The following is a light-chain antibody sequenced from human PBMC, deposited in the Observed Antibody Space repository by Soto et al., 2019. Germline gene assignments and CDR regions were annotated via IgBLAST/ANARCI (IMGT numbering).Light chain of an antibody. CDR1: SSDVAAYNF. Sequence: QSVLTQPASVSGSPGQSITISCTGTSSDVAAYNFVSSYQHHPGKAPKLIIYEVTIRPSGVSNRFSGSKSGNTASLTISGFQSVDVAHYYSSSYTTCAPYVFGSGTKLTVL. J-gene: IGLJ1*01. V-gene: IGLV2-14*01. CDR2: EVT. CDR3: SSYTTCAPYV.